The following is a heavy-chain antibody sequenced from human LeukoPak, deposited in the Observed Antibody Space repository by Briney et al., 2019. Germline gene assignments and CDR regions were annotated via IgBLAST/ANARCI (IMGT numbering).Heavy chain of an antibody. J-gene: IGHJ6*03. CDR1: GGSITSSSHY. Sequence: PSETLSLTCTVSGGSITSSSHYWGWSRQPPGQGLQWIDLIYYDGSAYYNLSLKSRLTISIDTSKSQFSLQLSSVTAADTAVYYCARVYDFWSGYNYYYYMDVWGKGTTVTVSS. V-gene: IGHV4-39*07. CDR3: ARVYDFWSGYNYYYYMDV. D-gene: IGHD3-3*01. CDR2: IYYDGSA.